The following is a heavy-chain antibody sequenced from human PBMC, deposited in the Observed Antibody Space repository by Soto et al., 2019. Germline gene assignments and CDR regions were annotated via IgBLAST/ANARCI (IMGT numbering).Heavy chain of an antibody. D-gene: IGHD1-1*01. CDR2: ILYSGDT. CDR1: SGSISSNSYL. CDR3: ARAVYCAPDNCWDDCYYYTMDV. V-gene: IGHV4-39*07. J-gene: IGHJ6*02. Sequence: PSETLSLTCSVFSGSISSNSYLWGWIRQPPGQGLEWIGAILYSGDTYYSGSLKSRVTMSVDTAQNQFSLKLSTVTAADTAAYYCARAVYCAPDNCWDDCYYYTMDVWGQGTTVTVSS.